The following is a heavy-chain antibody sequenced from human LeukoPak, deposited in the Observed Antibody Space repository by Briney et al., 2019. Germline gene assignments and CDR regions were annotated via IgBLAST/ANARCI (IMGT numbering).Heavy chain of an antibody. Sequence: PGGSLRLSCAVFGFTFSSYAMSWVRQAPGKGLEWVSSISGRGGTTYYADSVKGRFTISRDNSKNTLYLQMNSLRAEDTALYYCAKGFYSGTYPYYFDYWGQGTLVTVSS. V-gene: IGHV3-23*01. D-gene: IGHD3-10*01. CDR2: ISGRGGTT. J-gene: IGHJ4*02. CDR1: GFTFSSYA. CDR3: AKGFYSGTYPYYFDY.